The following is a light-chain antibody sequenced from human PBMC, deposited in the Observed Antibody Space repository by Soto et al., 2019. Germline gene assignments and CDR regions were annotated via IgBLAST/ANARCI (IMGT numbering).Light chain of an antibody. CDR1: QTVNSDY. J-gene: IGKJ1*01. Sequence: ETVFTQSPCTLSLSPEQTATLSCTASQTVNSDYLAWFQQRPGQAPRLLIFATSRRATDIPDRFSGSGSGTDFTLAIRRLEPEDFAVYFCQQYGYSQWTFGQGTKVDIK. CDR3: QQYGYSQWT. CDR2: ATS. V-gene: IGKV3-20*01.